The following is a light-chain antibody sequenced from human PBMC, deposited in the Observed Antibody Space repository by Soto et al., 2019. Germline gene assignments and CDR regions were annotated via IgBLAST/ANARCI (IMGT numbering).Light chain of an antibody. CDR3: QTWGTGIRV. CDR2: VNSDGSH. J-gene: IGLJ3*02. CDR1: SGHNNHA. Sequence: QPVLTQSPSASASLGASVKLTCTLNSGHNNHAIAWHQQQPEKGPRYLMKVNSDGSHNNGDGIPDRFSGSSSGAERYLTISSLQSEDEADYYCQTWGTGIRVFGGGTKGDRP. V-gene: IGLV4-69*01.